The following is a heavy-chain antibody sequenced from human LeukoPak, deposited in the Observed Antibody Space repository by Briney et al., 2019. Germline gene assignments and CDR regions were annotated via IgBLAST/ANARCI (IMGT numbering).Heavy chain of an antibody. J-gene: IGHJ3*02. Sequence: ASVKVSCKASGYTLSNYYIHWLQQAACQGLEWMGIINPSGGSTSNAQKFQGSVTMTRDMSTSTVYMELSSLRSEDTAVYYCARRGAGDAFDIWGQGTMVTVSS. CDR3: ARRGAGDAFDI. D-gene: IGHD1-26*01. CDR1: GYTLSNYY. V-gene: IGHV1-46*01. CDR2: INPSGGST.